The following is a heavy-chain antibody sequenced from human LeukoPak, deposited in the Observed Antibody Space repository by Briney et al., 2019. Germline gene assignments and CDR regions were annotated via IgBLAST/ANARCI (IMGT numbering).Heavy chain of an antibody. D-gene: IGHD6-19*01. CDR1: GGSFSGYY. Sequence: PSETLSLTCAVYGGSFSGYYWSWIRQPPGKGLEWIGEINHSGSTNYNPSLKSRVTISVDTSKNQFSLKLSSVTAADTAVYYCARGYSSGWPNWGQGTLVTVSS. V-gene: IGHV4-34*01. CDR3: ARGYSSGWPN. CDR2: INHSGST. J-gene: IGHJ4*02.